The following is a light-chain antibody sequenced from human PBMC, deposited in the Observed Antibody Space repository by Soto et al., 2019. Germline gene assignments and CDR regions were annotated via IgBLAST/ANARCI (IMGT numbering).Light chain of an antibody. CDR2: XNN. Sequence: QSVLTQPPSASGTPGQRVTISCSGSSSNIGSNTVNWYQQLPGTAPKLXXXXNNXXPXXXXXRFXXSKXGTSASLAISGLXXXXXXXXXCAXWDDSLNGHVVFGGGTKLTVL. J-gene: IGLJ2*01. V-gene: IGLV1-44*01. CDR1: SSNIGSNT. CDR3: AXWDDSLNGHVV.